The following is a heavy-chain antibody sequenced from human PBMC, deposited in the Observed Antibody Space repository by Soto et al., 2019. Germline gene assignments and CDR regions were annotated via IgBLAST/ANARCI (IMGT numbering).Heavy chain of an antibody. CDR1: GFTFSSYE. V-gene: IGHV3-48*03. Sequence: SGGSLRLSCAASGFTFSSYEMNWVRQAPGKGLEWVSYISSSGSTIYYADSVKGRFTISRDNAKNSLYLQMNSLRAEDTAVYYCARGPRAGITIFGVVIPYGMDVWGQGTTVTSP. J-gene: IGHJ6*02. CDR3: ARGPRAGITIFGVVIPYGMDV. D-gene: IGHD3-3*01. CDR2: ISSSGSTI.